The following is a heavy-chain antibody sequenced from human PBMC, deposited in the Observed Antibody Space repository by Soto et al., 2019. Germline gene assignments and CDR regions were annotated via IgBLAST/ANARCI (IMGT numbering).Heavy chain of an antibody. Sequence: SETLSLTCTVSGGSISSYYWSWIRQPPGKGLEWIGYIYYSGSTNYNPSLKSRVTISVDTSKNQFSLKLSSVTAADTAVYYCARDSSTHLWIQPGVFDPWGQGSLVTVSS. CDR1: GGSISSYY. CDR2: IYYSGST. V-gene: IGHV4-59*01. D-gene: IGHD5-18*01. CDR3: ARDSSTHLWIQPGVFDP. J-gene: IGHJ5*02.